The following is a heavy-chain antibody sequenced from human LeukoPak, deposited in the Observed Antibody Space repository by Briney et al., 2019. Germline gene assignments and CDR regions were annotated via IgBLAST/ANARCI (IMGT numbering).Heavy chain of an antibody. J-gene: IGHJ4*02. Sequence: PGGSLRLSCAASGFTFSSYWMHWVRQAPGKGLVWVSRINSDGSSTSYADSVKGRFIFSRDNPKNTLYLQMNSLRAEDTAVYYCVKDVWGDRDSDFDYWGQGTLVTVSS. CDR1: GFTFSSYW. V-gene: IGHV3-74*01. D-gene: IGHD3-16*01. CDR3: VKDVWGDRDSDFDY. CDR2: INSDGSST.